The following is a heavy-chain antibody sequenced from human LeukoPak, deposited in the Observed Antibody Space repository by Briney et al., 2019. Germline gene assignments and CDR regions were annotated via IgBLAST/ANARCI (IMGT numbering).Heavy chain of an antibody. J-gene: IGHJ6*02. V-gene: IGHV3-48*03. CDR2: ISSSSSTI. D-gene: IGHD3-10*01. CDR3: ARRSPFGASGYGMDV. Sequence: GGSLRLSCAASGFTFSSYEMNWVRQAPGKGLEWVSYISSSSSTIYYADSVKGRFTISRDNAKNSLYLQMNSLRAEDTAVYYCARRSPFGASGYGMDVWGQGTTVTVSS. CDR1: GFTFSSYE.